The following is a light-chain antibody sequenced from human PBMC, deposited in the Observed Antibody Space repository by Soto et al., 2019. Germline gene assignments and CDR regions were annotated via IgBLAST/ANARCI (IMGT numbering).Light chain of an antibody. Sequence: EIVLTHSPGTLPLSPGERATLSCRASQSVSSSYLAWYQQKPGQAPRLLIYDVSNRATGIPARFSGSGSGTDFTLTISSLEPEDFAVYYCQHRYNWLIAFGQGTRLEI. CDR3: QHRYNWLIA. J-gene: IGKJ5*01. CDR2: DVS. V-gene: IGKV3-11*01. CDR1: QSVSSSY.